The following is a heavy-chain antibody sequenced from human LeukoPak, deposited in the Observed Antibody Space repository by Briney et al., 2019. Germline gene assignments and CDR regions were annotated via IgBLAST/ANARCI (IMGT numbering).Heavy chain of an antibody. V-gene: IGHV1-18*01. CDR3: ARRREGDSGSFFFDY. D-gene: IGHD1-26*01. J-gene: IGHJ4*02. CDR2: ISAYNGNT. CDR1: GYTFTSYG. Sequence: AASVKVSCKASGYTFTSYGISWVRQAPGQGLEWMGWISAYNGNTNYAQKLQGRVTMPTDTSTSTAYMELRSLRSDDTAVYYCARRREGDSGSFFFDYWGQGTLVTVSS.